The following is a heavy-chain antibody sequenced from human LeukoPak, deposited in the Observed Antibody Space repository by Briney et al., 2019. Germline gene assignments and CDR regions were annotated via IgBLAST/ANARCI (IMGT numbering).Heavy chain of an antibody. CDR2: IYTSGST. V-gene: IGHV4-4*07. CDR1: GGSINNYY. D-gene: IGHD3-10*01. CDR3: ARDLRDTWFGEYYYYYMDV. J-gene: IGHJ6*03. Sequence: SETLSLTCTVSGGSINNYYWSWIRQPAGKGLEWIGRIYTSGSTNYNPSLKSRVTMSVDTSKNQFSLKLSSVTAADTAVYYCARDLRDTWFGEYYYYYMDVWGKGTTVTVSS.